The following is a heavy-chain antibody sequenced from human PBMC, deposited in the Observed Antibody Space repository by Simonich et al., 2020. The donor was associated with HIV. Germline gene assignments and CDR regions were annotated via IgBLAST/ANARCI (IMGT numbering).Heavy chain of an antibody. J-gene: IGHJ4*02. CDR1: GYTFTDYY. D-gene: IGHD1-1*01. Sequence: EVQLVQSGAEVKKPGATVKNSCRVFGYTFTDYYIHWVPQVHGKGLEWLGLVDPKPDETIYAEKFQGRHTITADTSPDIAYMELSSLRSEDTAVYYCATVGLRDGYNYYWGQGTLITVSS. V-gene: IGHV1-69-2*01. CDR2: VDPKPDET. CDR3: ATVGLRDGYNYY.